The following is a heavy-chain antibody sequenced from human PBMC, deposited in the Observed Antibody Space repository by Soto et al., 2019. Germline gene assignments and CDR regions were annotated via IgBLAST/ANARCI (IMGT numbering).Heavy chain of an antibody. CDR2: IYYSGST. CDR3: AGSIAAAARYLGY. Sequence: SETLSLTCTVSGGSISSYYWSWIRQPPGKGLEWIGYIYYSGSTNYNPSLKSRVTISVDTSKNQFSLKLSSVTAADTAVYYCAGSIAAAARYLGYWGQGTLVTVSS. V-gene: IGHV4-59*01. CDR1: GGSISSYY. D-gene: IGHD6-13*01. J-gene: IGHJ4*02.